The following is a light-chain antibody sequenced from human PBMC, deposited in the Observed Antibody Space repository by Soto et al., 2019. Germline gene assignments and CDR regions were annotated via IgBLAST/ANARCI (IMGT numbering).Light chain of an antibody. J-gene: IGKJ5*01. Sequence: RVTINCRASQSISKHLNWYQQKPGKAPKFLIYGASTLQSGVPSRFSGSGSGTNFTLTVNSLQAEDFAVYYCQQSYSSPTTFGQGTRLEIK. V-gene: IGKV1-39*01. CDR1: QSISKH. CDR2: GAS. CDR3: QQSYSSPTT.